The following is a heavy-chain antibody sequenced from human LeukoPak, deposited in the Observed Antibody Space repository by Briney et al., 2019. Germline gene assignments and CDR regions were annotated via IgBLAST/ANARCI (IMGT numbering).Heavy chain of an antibody. V-gene: IGHV1-2*02. CDR2: INPNSGGT. J-gene: IGHJ4*02. CDR3: ARDRDSGSYEFDD. CDR1: GYTFTGFY. D-gene: IGHD1-26*01. Sequence: ASVKVSRQPSGYTFTGFYMRWDRQVPGDGLEWMGWINPNSGGTNYAQKFQGRVTMTRDTSISTAYMELSRLRSDDTAVYYCARDRDSGSYEFDDWGQGTLVTVSS.